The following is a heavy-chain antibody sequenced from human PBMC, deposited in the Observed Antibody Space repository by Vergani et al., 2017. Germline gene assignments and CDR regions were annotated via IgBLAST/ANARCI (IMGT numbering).Heavy chain of an antibody. Sequence: EVQLVESGGGLVKPGGSLRLSCAASGFTFSSYSMNWVRQAPGKGLEWVSSISSSSSYIYYADSVKGRFTISRDNAKNSLYLQMNSLRAEDTAVYYCARRGDTAMARYWYFDLWGRGTLVTVSS. D-gene: IGHD5-18*01. CDR1: GFTFSSYS. CDR2: ISSSSSYI. CDR3: ARRGDTAMARYWYFDL. J-gene: IGHJ2*01. V-gene: IGHV3-21*01.